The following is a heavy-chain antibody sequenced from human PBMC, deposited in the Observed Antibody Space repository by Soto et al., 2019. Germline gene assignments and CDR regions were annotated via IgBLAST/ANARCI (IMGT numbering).Heavy chain of an antibody. J-gene: IGHJ4*02. CDR2: IYHSGST. Sequence: QLQLQESGSGLVKPSQTLSLTCAVSGCSISSGGYSWSWIRQPPGKGLEWIGYIYHSGSTYYNPSLEPRAPIPVDGSKSQASLWLGSVAAADPAVYYCAAGGGLPRYSCGQGTLVTVSS. CDR3: AAGGGLPRYS. V-gene: IGHV4-30-2*01. CDR1: GCSISSGGYS. D-gene: IGHD5-12*01.